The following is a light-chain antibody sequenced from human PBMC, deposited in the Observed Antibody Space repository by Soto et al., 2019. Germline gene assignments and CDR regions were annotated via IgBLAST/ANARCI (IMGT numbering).Light chain of an antibody. CDR2: DAV. J-gene: IGKJ2*01. Sequence: DIQMTQSPSSVSASVGDRVTISCRTSQNIFFRLAWYQQKPGKAPKLLVFDAVNLQNGVPSRFSGSGSETEFSLTITGLQPEDFAIYLCQQDHTFYSFGLGTRIEMK. CDR1: QNIFFR. CDR3: QQDHTFYS. V-gene: IGKV1-5*01.